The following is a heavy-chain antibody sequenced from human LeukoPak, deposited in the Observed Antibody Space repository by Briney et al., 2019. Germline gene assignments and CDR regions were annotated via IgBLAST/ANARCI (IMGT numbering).Heavy chain of an antibody. CDR1: GGSFSNYD. V-gene: IGHV4-34*01. CDR3: ARGRSRVTVFGVALNWFDS. CDR2: INHNGRT. Sequence: PSETLSLTCAVYGGSFSNYDWTWIRQPPGKGLEWIGEINHNGRTNYNPSLKSRLTISADTSKNQFSLKLRSVTAADTAVYYCARGRSRVTVFGVALNWFDSWGQGNPISVSS. D-gene: IGHD3-3*01. J-gene: IGHJ5*01.